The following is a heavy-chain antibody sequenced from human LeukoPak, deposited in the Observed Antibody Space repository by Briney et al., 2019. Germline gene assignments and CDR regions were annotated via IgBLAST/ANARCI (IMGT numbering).Heavy chain of an antibody. CDR3: ARDHTRTLLLTDRSGYYYYYYYGMDV. D-gene: IGHD3-22*01. Sequence: GASVKVSCKASGYTFTSYGISWVRQAPGQGLEWMGWISAYNGNTNYAQKLQGRVTMTTDTSTSTAYMELRSLRSDDTAVYYCARDHTRTLLLTDRSGYYYYYYYGMDVWGQGTTVTVSS. J-gene: IGHJ6*02. CDR2: ISAYNGNT. CDR1: GYTFTSYG. V-gene: IGHV1-18*01.